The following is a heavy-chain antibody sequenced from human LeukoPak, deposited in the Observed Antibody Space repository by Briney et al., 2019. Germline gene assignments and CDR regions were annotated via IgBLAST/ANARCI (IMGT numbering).Heavy chain of an antibody. D-gene: IGHD6-13*01. CDR3: AKEVTIPAAGRKDYYYGLDV. Sequence: GGSLRLSCAASGFTFSTYAVHWVRQAPGKGLEWVAVISSGGSDKYHAGSVKGRFTISRDNSKNTLYLQMDSLRAEDTAVYYCAKEVTIPAAGRKDYYYGLDVWGQGTTVTVSS. CDR1: GFTFSTYA. V-gene: IGHV3-30*18. CDR2: ISSGGSDK. J-gene: IGHJ6*02.